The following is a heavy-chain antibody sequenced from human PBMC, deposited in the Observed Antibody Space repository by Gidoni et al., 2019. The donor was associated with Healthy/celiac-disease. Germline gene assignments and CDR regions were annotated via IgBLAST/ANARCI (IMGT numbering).Heavy chain of an antibody. Sequence: QVQLVESGGGLVKPGGSLRLSGSASGFTFSAYYMGWILQAPGKGLEWVSDISSSGSTIYYADSVKGRFTISRDNAKNSLYLQMNSLRAEDTAAYYCARDSPNYYDSSGYPDAFDIWGQGTMVTVSS. CDR3: ARDSPNYYDSSGYPDAFDI. CDR2: ISSSGSTI. CDR1: GFTFSAYY. J-gene: IGHJ3*02. V-gene: IGHV3-11*01. D-gene: IGHD3-22*01.